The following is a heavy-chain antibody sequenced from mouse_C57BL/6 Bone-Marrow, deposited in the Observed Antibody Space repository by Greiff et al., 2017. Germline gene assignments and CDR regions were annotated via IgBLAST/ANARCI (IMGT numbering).Heavy chain of an antibody. V-gene: IGHV1-63*01. J-gene: IGHJ3*01. CDR1: GYTFTNYW. CDR3: AREDDGYLPFAY. Sequence: VKLVESGAELVRPGTSVKMSCKASGYTFTNYWIGWAKQRPGHGLEWIGDIYPGGGYTNYNEKFKGKATLTADKSSSTAYMQFSSLTSEDSAIYYCAREDDGYLPFAYWGQGTLVTVSA. CDR2: IYPGGGYT. D-gene: IGHD2-3*01.